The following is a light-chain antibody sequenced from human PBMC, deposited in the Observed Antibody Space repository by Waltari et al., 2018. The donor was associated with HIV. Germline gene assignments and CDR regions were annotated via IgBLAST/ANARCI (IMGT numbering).Light chain of an antibody. J-gene: IGLJ2*01. CDR2: EST. V-gene: IGLV1-51*02. CDR1: SSNIGAND. Sequence: SVLTQPPSKSAAPGQTVTISCAGNSSNIGANDESWYQPLPGSSPRLIIYESTKRPSVISARFSASKSDTTATLDIAGVQPGDEAMYFCGTRDNDLGPVILGGGTWVTVL. CDR3: GTRDNDLGPVI.